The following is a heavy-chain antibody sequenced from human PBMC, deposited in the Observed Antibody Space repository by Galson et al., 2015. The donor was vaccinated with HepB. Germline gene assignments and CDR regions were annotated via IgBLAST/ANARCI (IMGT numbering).Heavy chain of an antibody. D-gene: IGHD6-13*01. J-gene: IGHJ2*01. CDR2: IIPIFGTA. CDR3: AREIAAAAPAPWYFDL. Sequence: SVKVSCKASGGTFGSYAISWVRQAPGQGLEWMGGIIPIFGTANYAQKFQGRVTITADESTSTAYMELSSLRSEDTAVYYCAREIAAAAPAPWYFDLWGRGTLVTVSS. V-gene: IGHV1-69*13. CDR1: GGTFGSYA.